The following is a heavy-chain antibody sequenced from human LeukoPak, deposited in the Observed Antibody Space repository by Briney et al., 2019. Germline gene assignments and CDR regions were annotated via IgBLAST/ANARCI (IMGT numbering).Heavy chain of an antibody. CDR3: AKVASTPHPHGY. D-gene: IGHD1-1*01. J-gene: IGHJ4*02. Sequence: PGGSLRLSCAASGFTFSSYGMHWVRQAPGKGLEWVAVISYDGSNKYYTDSVKGRFTISRDNSKNTLYLQMNSLRAEDTAVYYCAKVASTPHPHGYWGQGTLVTVSS. V-gene: IGHV3-30*18. CDR2: ISYDGSNK. CDR1: GFTFSSYG.